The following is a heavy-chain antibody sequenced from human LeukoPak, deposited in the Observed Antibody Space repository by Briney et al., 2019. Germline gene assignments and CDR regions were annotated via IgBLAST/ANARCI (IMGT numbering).Heavy chain of an antibody. CDR1: GYTFTGLY. D-gene: IGHD4-23*01. Sequence: ASVKVSCKASGYTFTGLYMHWVRQAPGQGLEWMGWINPNSGDTNYAQKFQGRVTVTRDTSISTAYMELSRLRSDDTAVYYCARGQGYGGNSDYWGQGTLVTVSS. CDR2: INPNSGDT. CDR3: ARGQGYGGNSDY. J-gene: IGHJ4*02. V-gene: IGHV1-2*02.